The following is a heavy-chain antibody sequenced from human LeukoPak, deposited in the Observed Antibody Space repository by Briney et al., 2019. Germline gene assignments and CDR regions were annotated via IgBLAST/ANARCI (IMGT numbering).Heavy chain of an antibody. J-gene: IGHJ4*02. CDR2: IDSDGSST. CDR1: GFTFSGYW. D-gene: IGHD6-19*01. V-gene: IGHV3-74*01. CDR3: ARALRLAVNFDY. Sequence: RGSLRLSCAASGFTFSGYWMHWVRQAPGKGLVWVSHIDSDGSSTNYADSVKGRFTISRDNAKNTLYLQMNSLRAEDTAVYYCARALRLAVNFDYWGQGTLVTVSS.